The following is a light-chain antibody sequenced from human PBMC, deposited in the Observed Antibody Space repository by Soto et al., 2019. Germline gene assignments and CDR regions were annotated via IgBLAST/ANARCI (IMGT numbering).Light chain of an antibody. Sequence: EIVLTQSPGTLSLSPGERATLSCRASQSVSSSHLAWYYQKPGQAPRLLIYGASSRTTGIPDRFSGSGSGTDFTLTISRLEPEDFEVYYCQHFVTSTWTFGRGTKVEIK. J-gene: IGKJ1*01. CDR1: QSVSSSH. CDR2: GAS. CDR3: QHFVTSTWT. V-gene: IGKV3-20*01.